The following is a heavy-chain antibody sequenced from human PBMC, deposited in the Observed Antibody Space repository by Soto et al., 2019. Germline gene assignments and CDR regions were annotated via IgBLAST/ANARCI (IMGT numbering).Heavy chain of an antibody. J-gene: IGHJ5*02. CDR1: VGTFSSYA. D-gene: IGHD3-22*01. V-gene: IGHV1-69*13. Sequence: SVKVSCKASVGTFSSYAISWVRQAPGQGLEWMGGIIPIFGTANYAQKFQGRVTITADESTSTAYMELSSLRSEDTAVYYCARGPDSSGYSHNWFDPWGQGTLVTVSS. CDR3: ARGPDSSGYSHNWFDP. CDR2: IIPIFGTA.